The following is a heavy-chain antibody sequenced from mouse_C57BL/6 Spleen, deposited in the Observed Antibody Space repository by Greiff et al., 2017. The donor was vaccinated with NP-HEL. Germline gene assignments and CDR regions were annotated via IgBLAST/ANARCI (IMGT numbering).Heavy chain of an antibody. V-gene: IGHV1-42*01. Sequence: VQLKQSGPELVKPGSSVKISCKASGYSFTGYYMNWVKQSPEKSLECIGEINPSTGGTTYNQKFKAKATLTVDNSSSTAYMQLKSLTSEDSAVYYCAIYYYGAWFAYWGQGTLVTVSA. J-gene: IGHJ3*01. D-gene: IGHD1-1*01. CDR1: GYSFTGYY. CDR2: INPSTGGT. CDR3: AIYYYGAWFAY.